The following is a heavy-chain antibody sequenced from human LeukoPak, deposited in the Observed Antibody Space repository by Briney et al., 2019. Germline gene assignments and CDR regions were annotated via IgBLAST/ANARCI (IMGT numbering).Heavy chain of an antibody. Sequence: GGSLRLSCTVSGFTFGDYAMSWFRQAPGKGLEWVGFIRSKAYGGTTEYAASVNGRFTISRDDSKSIAYLQMNSLKTEDTAVYYCTRDDFWSGYYPPRDYWGQGTLVTVSS. V-gene: IGHV3-49*03. CDR2: IRSKAYGGTT. CDR3: TRDDFWSGYYPPRDY. J-gene: IGHJ4*02. CDR1: GFTFGDYA. D-gene: IGHD3-3*01.